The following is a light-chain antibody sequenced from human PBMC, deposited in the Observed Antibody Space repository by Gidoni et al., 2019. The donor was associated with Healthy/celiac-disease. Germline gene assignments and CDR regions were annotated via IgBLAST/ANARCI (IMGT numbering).Light chain of an antibody. CDR2: RNN. Sequence: QSVLTQPPSAYGTPGQRVTIPCSGSRSNIGSNYVYWYQQLPGTAPKLLIYRNNQRPSGVPDRFSGSKAGTSASLAISGLRSEDEADYYCAAWDDSLSGSWVFGGGTKLTVL. J-gene: IGLJ3*02. CDR1: RSNIGSNY. CDR3: AAWDDSLSGSWV. V-gene: IGLV1-47*01.